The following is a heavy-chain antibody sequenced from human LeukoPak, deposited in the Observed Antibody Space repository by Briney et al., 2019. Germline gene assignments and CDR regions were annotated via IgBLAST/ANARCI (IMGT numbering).Heavy chain of an antibody. CDR2: INPNSGVT. D-gene: IGHD4-11*01. CDR1: GYTLTDYY. J-gene: IGHJ4*02. CDR3: TTSHMTTVTPGDY. V-gene: IGHV1-2*02. Sequence: ASVKVSCKASGYTLTDYYIHWVRQAPGQGLEWMGWINPNSGVTNNARKFQGRVTLTRDTPISTNYMEGSRLRSDDTAMYYCTTSHMTTVTPGDYWGQGTLVTVSS.